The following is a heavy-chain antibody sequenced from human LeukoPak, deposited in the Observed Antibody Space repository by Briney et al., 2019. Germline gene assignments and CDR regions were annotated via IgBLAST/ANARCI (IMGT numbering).Heavy chain of an antibody. CDR3: AKVGYCSSTSCYRRFDP. Sequence: PGGSLRLSCAASGFTFSGYAMSWVRQAPGKGLEWVSAISGSGGSTYYADSVKGRFTISRDNSKNTLYLQMNSLRAEDTAVYYCAKVGYCSSTSCYRRFDPWGQGTLVTVSS. J-gene: IGHJ5*02. V-gene: IGHV3-23*01. D-gene: IGHD2-2*01. CDR2: ISGSGGST. CDR1: GFTFSGYA.